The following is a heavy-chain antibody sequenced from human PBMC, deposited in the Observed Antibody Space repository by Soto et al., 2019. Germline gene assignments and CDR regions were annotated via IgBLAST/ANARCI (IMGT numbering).Heavy chain of an antibody. CDR3: ARMGMDSPSRIAY. J-gene: IGHJ4*02. Sequence: PSETLSLTCTVSGGSISSYYWSWIRQPPGKGLEWIGYIYYSGSTNYNPSLKSRVTISVDTSKNQFSLKLSSVTAADTAVYYCARMGMDSPSRIAYWGQGTLVTVSS. D-gene: IGHD2-2*03. V-gene: IGHV4-59*01. CDR1: GGSISSYY. CDR2: IYYSGST.